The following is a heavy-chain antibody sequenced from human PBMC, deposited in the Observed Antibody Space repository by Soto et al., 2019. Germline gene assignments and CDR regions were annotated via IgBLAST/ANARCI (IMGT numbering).Heavy chain of an antibody. Sequence: SETLSLTCAVSGGSISSGGYSWSWIRQPPGKGLEWIGYIYRSGSTYYNPSLKSRVTISVDRSKNQFSLKLSSVTAADTAVYYCARAPTGALYYFDYWGQGTLVTVSS. V-gene: IGHV4-30-2*01. D-gene: IGHD4-17*01. CDR1: GGSISSGGYS. CDR2: IYRSGST. CDR3: ARAPTGALYYFDY. J-gene: IGHJ4*02.